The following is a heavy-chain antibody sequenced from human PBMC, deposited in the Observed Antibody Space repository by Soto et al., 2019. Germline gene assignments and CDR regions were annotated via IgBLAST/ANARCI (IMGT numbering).Heavy chain of an antibody. CDR2: IYYSGST. Sequence: PSETLSLTCTVSGGSISSSSYYWGWIRQPPGKGLEWIGSIYYSGSTYYNPSLKSRVTISVDTSKNQFSLKLSSVTAADTAVYYCARVPEYYYGSGSYLDYWGQGTLVTVSS. D-gene: IGHD3-10*01. CDR3: ARVPEYYYGSGSYLDY. V-gene: IGHV4-39*01. J-gene: IGHJ4*02. CDR1: GGSISSSSYY.